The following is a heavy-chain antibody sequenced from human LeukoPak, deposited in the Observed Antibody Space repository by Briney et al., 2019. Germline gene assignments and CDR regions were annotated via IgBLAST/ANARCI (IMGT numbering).Heavy chain of an antibody. J-gene: IGHJ4*02. D-gene: IGHD6-19*01. V-gene: IGHV3-21*04. CDR3: AKDNRRHYTSGPNPDSLH. CDR2: ISSSSSYI. Sequence: GGSLRLSCAASGFTFNSYTMNWVRQAPGKGLEWVSSISSSSSYIYQADSAKGRFTVSRDNAKNSLYLQMNSLRVEDTAFYYCAKDNRRHYTSGPNPDSLHWGQGALVTVSS. CDR1: GFTFNSYT.